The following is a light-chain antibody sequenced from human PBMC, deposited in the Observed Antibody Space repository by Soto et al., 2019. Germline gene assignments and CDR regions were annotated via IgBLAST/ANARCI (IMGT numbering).Light chain of an antibody. Sequence: ITQCKAVLFVSRGERATHSCRASQSVTSDLAWYQHKPGQAPRLLIYGASARATGIPARFGGSGSGTEFTLTISSLQSEDFAIYYCQQYANWTLTFGPGTKVDIK. CDR3: QQYANWTLT. CDR2: GAS. J-gene: IGKJ1*01. CDR1: QSVTSD. V-gene: IGKV3-15*01.